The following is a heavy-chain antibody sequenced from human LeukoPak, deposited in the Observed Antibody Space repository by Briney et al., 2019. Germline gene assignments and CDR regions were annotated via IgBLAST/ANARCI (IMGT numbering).Heavy chain of an antibody. D-gene: IGHD3-10*01. CDR1: GYIFTSYW. V-gene: IGHV5-51*01. J-gene: IGHJ4*02. Sequence: GESLKISCKGSGYIFTSYWIGWVRQMPGKGLEWMGIIYPGDSDTRYSPSFQGQVTISADKSISTAYLQWSSLKASDTAMYYCARARYYYGSGSYRLYWGQGTLVTVSS. CDR2: IYPGDSDT. CDR3: ARARYYYGSGSYRLY.